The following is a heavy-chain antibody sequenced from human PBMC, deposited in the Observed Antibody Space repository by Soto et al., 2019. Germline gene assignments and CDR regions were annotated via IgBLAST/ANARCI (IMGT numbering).Heavy chain of an antibody. J-gene: IGHJ6*02. D-gene: IGHD3-9*01. CDR1: GDSVSSNCAA. CDR3: ARAGLRYFDWLSPYYFSVTDV. V-gene: IGHV6-1*01. CDR2: TYYRSKWYN. Sequence: SQTLSLTCAISGDSVSSNCAAWNWIRQSPSRGLEWLGRTYYRSKWYNDYAVSVKSRITINPDTSKNQYSLQLNSVTPEDTVVYYCARAGLRYFDWLSPYYFSVTDVWGHGTTVTVS.